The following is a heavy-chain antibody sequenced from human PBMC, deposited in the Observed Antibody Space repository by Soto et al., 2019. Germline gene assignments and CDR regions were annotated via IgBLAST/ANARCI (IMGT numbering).Heavy chain of an antibody. D-gene: IGHD3-3*01. CDR1: GGSISSYY. CDR3: ARGPSYDFWSGYYISPAQSFDY. Sequence: SETLSLTCTVSGGSISSYYWSWIRQPPGKGLEWIGYIYYSGSTNYNPSLKSRVTISVDTSKNQFSLKLSSVTAADTAVYYCARGPSYDFWSGYYISPAQSFDYWGQGTLVTVSS. V-gene: IGHV4-59*01. J-gene: IGHJ4*02. CDR2: IYYSGST.